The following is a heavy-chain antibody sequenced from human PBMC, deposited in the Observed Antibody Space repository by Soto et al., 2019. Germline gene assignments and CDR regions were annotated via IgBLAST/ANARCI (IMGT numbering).Heavy chain of an antibody. CDR3: ARGDATKIVVTTYYAMDV. Sequence: QVQLVQSGAEVKKPGSSVKVSCKASGCSLSNYGISWVRQAPGQGLEWMGGIIHVFGTANYAQKFQGRVTIPADESTNIVYMDVTSLRSEVTAVYYCARGDATKIVVTTYYAMDVW. CDR2: IIHVFGTA. J-gene: IGHJ6*01. V-gene: IGHV1-69*12. CDR1: GCSLSNYG. D-gene: IGHD4-17*01.